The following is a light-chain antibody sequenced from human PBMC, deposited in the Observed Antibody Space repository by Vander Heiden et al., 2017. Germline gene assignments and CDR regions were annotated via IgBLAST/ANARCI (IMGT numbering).Light chain of an antibody. V-gene: IGKV2-28*01. Sequence: DIVMTQSLLSLPVTTGEPASIACGSSQSLLYSDGYNYLEWYLQKPGQSPQLLIYAGSNRESGVPDRFSGSGSGTDFTLNISRVEAEDFGVFYCLQALHSPYTFGQGTKLEIK. J-gene: IGKJ2*01. CDR1: QSLLYSDGYNY. CDR3: LQALHSPYT. CDR2: AGS.